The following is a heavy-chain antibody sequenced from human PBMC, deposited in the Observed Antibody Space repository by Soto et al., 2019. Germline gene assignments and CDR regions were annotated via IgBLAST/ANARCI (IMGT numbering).Heavy chain of an antibody. V-gene: IGHV1-69*01. CDR2: IIPMFGTT. D-gene: IGHD3-9*01. J-gene: IGHJ5*02. CDR3: ARGDDILTGSNWFDP. Sequence: QVQLVQSGAEVKKPGSSVKVSCKASGGTFSSYTISWVRQAPGQGLEWMGGIIPMFGTTNYAQKFQGRVTLTADESTSTACMELFSLRSEDTAVYYCARGDDILTGSNWFDPWGQGTLLTVSS. CDR1: GGTFSSYT.